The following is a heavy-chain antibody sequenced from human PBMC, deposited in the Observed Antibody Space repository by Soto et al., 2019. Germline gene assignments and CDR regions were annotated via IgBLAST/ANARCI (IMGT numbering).Heavy chain of an antibody. CDR3: ARDPVDLFGYMDV. CDR2: IIPLLKTV. Sequence: QEELVQSGAEVKKPGSSVNVSCKASGGTFASYSIPWVRQAPGQRLEWMGEIIPLLKTVNYAQKFQGRVTITGDRSTSTVYMALSRLRSDDTAVYYCARDPVDLFGYMDVWGHGTTVTVS. CDR1: GGTFASYS. J-gene: IGHJ6*02. V-gene: IGHV1-69*06. D-gene: IGHD6-25*01.